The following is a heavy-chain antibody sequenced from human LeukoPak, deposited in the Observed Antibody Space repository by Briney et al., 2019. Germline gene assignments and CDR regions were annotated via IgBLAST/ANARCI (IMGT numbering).Heavy chain of an antibody. J-gene: IGHJ4*02. CDR3: AGRCSTSCLNFDY. D-gene: IGHD2-2*01. Sequence: SGTLSLTCAVPGGSISSSNWWSWVRPPPGKGLEWIGEIYHSGSTNYNPSLKSRVTISVDKSKNQFSLRLSSVTAADTAVYHCAGRCSTSCLNFDYWGQGTLVTVSS. CDR1: GGSISSSNW. V-gene: IGHV4-4*02. CDR2: IYHSGST.